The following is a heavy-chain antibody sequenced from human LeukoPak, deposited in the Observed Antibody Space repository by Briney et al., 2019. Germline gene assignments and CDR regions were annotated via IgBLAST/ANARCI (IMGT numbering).Heavy chain of an antibody. J-gene: IGHJ3*01. CDR3: TREGVYSPDPTSYHRLPFDF. V-gene: IGHV1-69*04. CDR2: IIPSLNVA. D-gene: IGHD3-16*02. CDR1: GYTSTGYY. Sequence: SVKVSCKASGYTSTGYYMHWVRQAPGQGLEWMGRIIPSLNVANFAQKFKGRVTITADTSTNTAHLELSSLRSEDTAVYYCTREGVYSPDPTSYHRLPFDFWGKGTVVIVSS.